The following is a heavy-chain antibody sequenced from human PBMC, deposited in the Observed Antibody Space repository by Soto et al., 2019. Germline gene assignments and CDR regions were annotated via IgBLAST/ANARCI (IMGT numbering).Heavy chain of an antibody. D-gene: IGHD1-7*01. V-gene: IGHV3-74*01. Sequence: PGGSLRLSYAASGCTFSDHWMHWVRQVPGKGLVWVSRIKTDGTSRSYADFVNGRFTISRDNAKSTLYLQMNSLRAEDTALYYCVRDRSSITGTAGDYWGQGTLVTVAS. CDR2: IKTDGTSR. CDR3: VRDRSSITGTAGDY. J-gene: IGHJ4*02. CDR1: GCTFSDHW.